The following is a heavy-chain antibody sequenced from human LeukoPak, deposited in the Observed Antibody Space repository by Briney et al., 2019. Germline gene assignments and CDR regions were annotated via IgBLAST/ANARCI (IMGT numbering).Heavy chain of an antibody. CDR3: ARDVGLRFLEWYPGASDI. CDR2: ISSSSSYI. Sequence: PGGSLRLSCAASGFTFSSYSMNWVRQAPGKGLEWVSSISSSSSYIYYADSVKGRFTISRDNAKNSLYLQMNSLRAEDTAVYYCARDVGLRFLEWYPGASDIWGQGTMVTVSS. D-gene: IGHD3-3*01. CDR1: GFTFSSYS. J-gene: IGHJ3*02. V-gene: IGHV3-21*01.